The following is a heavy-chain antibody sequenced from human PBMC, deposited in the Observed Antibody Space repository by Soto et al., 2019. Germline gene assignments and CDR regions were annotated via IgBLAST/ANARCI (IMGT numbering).Heavy chain of an antibody. CDR1: GGSISSYY. Sequence: SETLSLTCTVSGGSISSYYWSWIRQPPGKGLEWIGCIYYSGSTNYNPSLKRRVTISVDTSKNQFSLKLSSVTAADTAVYYCARDHSASSSWYTARGDNWFDPWGQGTLVTFAS. J-gene: IGHJ5*02. D-gene: IGHD6-13*01. CDR3: ARDHSASSSWYTARGDNWFDP. CDR2: IYYSGST. V-gene: IGHV4-59*01.